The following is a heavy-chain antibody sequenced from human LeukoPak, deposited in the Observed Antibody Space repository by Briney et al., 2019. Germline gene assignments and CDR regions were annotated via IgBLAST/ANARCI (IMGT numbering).Heavy chain of an antibody. D-gene: IGHD5-24*01. CDR3: ARERSLDGYNLFDY. CDR2: TYYRSEWFN. J-gene: IGHJ4*02. V-gene: IGHV6-1*01. Sequence: SQTLSLTCVISGDSVSSYSAVWSWIRQSPSRGLEWLGRTYYRSEWFNDYALSVKSRMTIKQDTSKNQISLQLNSVSPEDTAVYFCARERSLDGYNLFDYWGQGTLVTVSS. CDR1: GDSVSSYSAV.